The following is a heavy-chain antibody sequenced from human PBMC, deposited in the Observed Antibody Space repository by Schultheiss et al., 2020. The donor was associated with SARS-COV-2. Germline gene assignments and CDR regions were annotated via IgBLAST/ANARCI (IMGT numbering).Heavy chain of an antibody. CDR2: IRSSGRDI. CDR3: ARSLSGSYASAFGY. CDR1: GFTFSSYG. Sequence: GGSLRLSCAASGFTFSSYGMHWVRQAPGKGLEFVASIRSSGRDIYYADSMQGRFTVSRDNANNSLYLQMHSLRAEDTAVYYCARSLSGSYASAFGYWGQGSLVTVSS. D-gene: IGHD1-26*01. V-gene: IGHV3-21*01. J-gene: IGHJ4*02.